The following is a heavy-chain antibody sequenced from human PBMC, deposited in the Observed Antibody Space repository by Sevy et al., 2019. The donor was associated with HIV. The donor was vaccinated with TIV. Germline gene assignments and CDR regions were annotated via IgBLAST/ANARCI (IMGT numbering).Heavy chain of an antibody. CDR2: ISYDGSNK. Sequence: GGSLRLSCAASGFTFSSYAMHWVRQAPGKGLEWVAVISYDGSNKYYADSVKGRFTISRDNSKNTLYLQMNSLRAEDTAVYYCARDGPLDTSSGSAFDYWGQGTLVTVSS. V-gene: IGHV3-30-3*01. CDR1: GFTFSSYA. J-gene: IGHJ4*02. CDR3: ARDGPLDTSSGSAFDY. D-gene: IGHD6-19*01.